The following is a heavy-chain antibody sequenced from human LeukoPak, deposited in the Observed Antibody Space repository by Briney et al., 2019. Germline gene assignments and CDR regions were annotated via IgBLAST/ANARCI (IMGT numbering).Heavy chain of an antibody. CDR2: ISYDGSNK. CDR1: GFTFSSYA. J-gene: IGHJ5*02. Sequence: PGGSLRLSCAASGFTFSSYAMHWVRQAPGKGLEWVAVISYDGSNKYYADSVKGRFTISRDNSKNTLYLQMNSLRAEDTAVYYCARGQGYYYDSSGYGSWFDPWGQGTLVTVSS. V-gene: IGHV3-30*01. D-gene: IGHD3-22*01. CDR3: ARGQGYYYDSSGYGSWFDP.